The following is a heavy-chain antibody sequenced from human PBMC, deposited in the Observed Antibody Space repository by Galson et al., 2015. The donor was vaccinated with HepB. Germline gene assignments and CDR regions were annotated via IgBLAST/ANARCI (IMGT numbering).Heavy chain of an antibody. CDR3: ARDGVDTGMEFDY. D-gene: IGHD5-18*01. CDR2: IKQDGSEK. V-gene: IGHV3-7*03. CDR1: GFTFSSYW. J-gene: IGHJ4*02. Sequence: SLRLSCAASGFTFSSYWMSWVRQAPGKGLEWVANIKQDGSEKYYVDSVKGRFTISRDNAKNSLYLQMNSLRAEDTAVYYCARDGVDTGMEFDYWGQGTLVTVSS.